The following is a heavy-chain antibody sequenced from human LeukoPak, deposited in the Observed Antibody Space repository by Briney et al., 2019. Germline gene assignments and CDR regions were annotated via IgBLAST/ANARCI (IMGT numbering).Heavy chain of an antibody. D-gene: IGHD3-9*01. CDR2: INSDGSST. Sequence: PGGSLRLSCAASGFTFDDYGMSWVRQAPGKGLVWVSRINSDGSSTSYADSVKGRFTISRDNAKNTLYLQMNSLRAEGTAVYYCARGSRLRYFDWSLPVDYWGQGTLVTVSS. V-gene: IGHV3-74*01. J-gene: IGHJ4*02. CDR3: ARGSRLRYFDWSLPVDY. CDR1: GFTFDDYG.